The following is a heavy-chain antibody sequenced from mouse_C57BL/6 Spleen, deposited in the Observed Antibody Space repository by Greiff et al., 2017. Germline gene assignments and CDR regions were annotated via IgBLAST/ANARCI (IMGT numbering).Heavy chain of an antibody. Sequence: EVQLQESGPGMVKPSQSLSLTCTVTGYSITSGYDWHWIRHFPGNKLEWMGYISYSGSTNYNPSLKSRISITHDTSKNHFFLKLNSVTTEDTATYYCARGETGTGYFDVWGTGTTVTVSS. CDR1: GYSITSGYD. D-gene: IGHD4-1*01. J-gene: IGHJ1*03. CDR3: ARGETGTGYFDV. CDR2: ISYSGST. V-gene: IGHV3-1*01.